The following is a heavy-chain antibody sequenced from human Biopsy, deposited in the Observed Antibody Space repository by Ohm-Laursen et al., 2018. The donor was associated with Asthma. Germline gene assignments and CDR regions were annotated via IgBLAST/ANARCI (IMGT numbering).Heavy chain of an antibody. CDR2: IYSGGTS. D-gene: IGHD6-19*01. V-gene: IGHV3-53*01. J-gene: IGHJ4*03. Sequence: SLRLSCAASGFTVSRDHMFWVRQAPGKGLEWVSVIYSGGTSDTAESVRGRFTISRDFYKNTLYLQMESLRAEDTAVYYCARGDSSGWSHYYFDDWGQGTLVTVSS. CDR1: GFTVSRDH. CDR3: ARGDSSGWSHYYFDD.